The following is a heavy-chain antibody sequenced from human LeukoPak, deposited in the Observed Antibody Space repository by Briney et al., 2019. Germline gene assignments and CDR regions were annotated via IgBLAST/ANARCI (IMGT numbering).Heavy chain of an antibody. CDR2: FLTGGGT. CDR1: GFSFNTYS. V-gene: IGHV3-23*01. Sequence: GASLRLSCAASGFSFNTYSMNWVRQAPGKELEGVSSFLTGGGTYYADSVTGRFTISRDDSQNTLYLQMNSLRAEYTAIYYCAKSYSGTYRSFDYWGQGTLVAVSS. D-gene: IGHD1-26*01. CDR3: AKSYSGTYRSFDY. J-gene: IGHJ4*02.